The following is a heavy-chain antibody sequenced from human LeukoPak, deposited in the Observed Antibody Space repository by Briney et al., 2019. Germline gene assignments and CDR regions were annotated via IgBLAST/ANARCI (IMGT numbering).Heavy chain of an antibody. Sequence: SETLSLTCAVYGGSFSGYYWSWIRQPPGKGLEWIGEINHSGSTNYNPSLKSRVTISVDTSKNQFSLKLSSVTAADTAVYYCARARGGGFGVVAGDGVFDYWGQGTLVTVSS. J-gene: IGHJ4*02. D-gene: IGHD6-19*01. V-gene: IGHV4-34*01. CDR3: ARARGGGFGVVAGDGVFDY. CDR1: GGSFSGYY. CDR2: INHSGST.